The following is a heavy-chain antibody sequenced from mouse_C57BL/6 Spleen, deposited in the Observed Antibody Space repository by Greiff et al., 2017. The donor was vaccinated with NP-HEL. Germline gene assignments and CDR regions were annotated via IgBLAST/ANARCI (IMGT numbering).Heavy chain of an antibody. V-gene: IGHV1-7*01. CDR1: GYTFTSYW. Sequence: QVQLKESGAELAKPGASVKLSCKASGYTFTSYWMHWVKQRPGQGLEWIGYINPSSGYTKYNQKFKDKATLTADKSSSTAYMQLSSLTYEDSAVYYCARGYYDYDVGFAYWGQGTLVTVSA. J-gene: IGHJ3*01. CDR2: INPSSGYT. CDR3: ARGYYDYDVGFAY. D-gene: IGHD2-4*01.